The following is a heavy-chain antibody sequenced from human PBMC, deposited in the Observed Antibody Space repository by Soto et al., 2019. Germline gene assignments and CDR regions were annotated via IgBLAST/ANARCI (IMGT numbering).Heavy chain of an antibody. J-gene: IGHJ4*02. CDR1: GLTFSSYA. Sequence: GGSLRLSCAASGLTFSSYAMSWVRQAPGKGLEWVSLISGSGVSTYYADSVKGRFTISRDNSKNTLYLQMNSLRAEDTAVYYCAKAVSGSIRYFDYWGQGTLVTVSS. CDR2: ISGSGVST. V-gene: IGHV3-23*01. CDR3: AKAVSGSIRYFDY. D-gene: IGHD1-26*01.